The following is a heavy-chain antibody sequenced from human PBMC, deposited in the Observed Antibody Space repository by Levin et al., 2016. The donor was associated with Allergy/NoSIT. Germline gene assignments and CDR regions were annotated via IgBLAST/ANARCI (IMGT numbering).Heavy chain of an antibody. CDR2: IYYSGST. D-gene: IGHD6-19*01. Sequence: RQAPGKGLEWIGYIYYSGSTYYNPSLKSRVTISVDTSKNQFSLKLSSVTAADTAVYYCARSRYSSGSNWFDPWGQGTLVTVSS. J-gene: IGHJ5*02. CDR3: ARSRYSSGSNWFDP. V-gene: IGHV4-31*02.